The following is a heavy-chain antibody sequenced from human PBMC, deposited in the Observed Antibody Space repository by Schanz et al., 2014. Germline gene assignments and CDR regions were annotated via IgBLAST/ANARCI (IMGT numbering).Heavy chain of an antibody. J-gene: IGHJ3*01. D-gene: IGHD5-12*01. V-gene: IGHV3-53*01. CDR1: GFSVSTNY. CDR3: ARDEGRDGYNLAFDV. Sequence: EVQLVESGGGLIQPGGSLRLSCAVSGFSVSTNYMSWVRQAPEKGLEWVSSIYINSGSTNYADSVKGRFIISRDSSKNTLFLQMNSLRAEDTAVYFCARDEGRDGYNLAFDVWGQGTLVTVSS. CDR2: IYINSGST.